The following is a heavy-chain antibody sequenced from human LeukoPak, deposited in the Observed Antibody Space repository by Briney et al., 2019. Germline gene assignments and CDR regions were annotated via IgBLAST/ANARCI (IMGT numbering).Heavy chain of an antibody. Sequence: ASVKVSCKASGYTFTTYDLNWVRQATGQGFEWMGWMNPNSGNAGYAQKFQGRVTMTRNTSISTAYMELSNLTSEDTAVYYCARRIRGAPTDYWGQGTLVTVPS. CDR3: ARRIRGAPTDY. V-gene: IGHV1-8*01. CDR2: MNPNSGNA. D-gene: IGHD3-10*01. J-gene: IGHJ4*02. CDR1: GYTFTTYD.